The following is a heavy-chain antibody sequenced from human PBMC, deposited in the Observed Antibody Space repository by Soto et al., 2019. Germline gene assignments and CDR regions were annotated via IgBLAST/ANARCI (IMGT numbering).Heavy chain of an antibody. Sequence: QVQLQESGPGLVKPSETLSLTCTVSGGSINSYYWSWIRQPAGKGLEWIGRIYTSGSTNYNPSLKSRVTMSVDTSKNQFSLKLSSVTAADTAVYYCARDRYYDSSGSIRGVWFDPWGQGTLVTVSS. D-gene: IGHD3-22*01. CDR2: IYTSGST. CDR1: GGSINSYY. CDR3: ARDRYYDSSGSIRGVWFDP. J-gene: IGHJ5*02. V-gene: IGHV4-4*07.